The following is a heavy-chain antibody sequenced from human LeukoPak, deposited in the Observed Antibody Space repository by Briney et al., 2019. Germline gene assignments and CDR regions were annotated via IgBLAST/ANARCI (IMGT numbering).Heavy chain of an antibody. Sequence: GGSLRLSCAASGFTFSSYAMSWVRQAPGKGLEWVSAFSGSGGSTYYADSVKGRFTISRDNSKNTLYLQMNSLRAEDTAVYYCATSGLSRFGFWGQGTLVTVSS. D-gene: IGHD2/OR15-2a*01. CDR1: GFTFSSYA. CDR3: ATSGLSRFGF. V-gene: IGHV3-23*01. J-gene: IGHJ4*02. CDR2: FSGSGGST.